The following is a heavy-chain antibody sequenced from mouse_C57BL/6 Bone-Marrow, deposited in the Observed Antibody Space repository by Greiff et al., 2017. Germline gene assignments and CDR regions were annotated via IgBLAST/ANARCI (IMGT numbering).Heavy chain of an antibody. D-gene: IGHD2-12*01. CDR3: ERGYDSFPCAMDY. CDR1: GYTFTSYG. Sequence: QVQLQQSGAELVRPGASVKLSCKASGYTFTSYGISWVKQRPGQGLEWIGEIYPRSGNTYYNEKFKGKVTLTADKSSSTAYMELRSLTSEDSAVYLCERGYDSFPCAMDYWGQGTSVTVAS. V-gene: IGHV1-81*01. J-gene: IGHJ4*01. CDR2: IYPRSGNT.